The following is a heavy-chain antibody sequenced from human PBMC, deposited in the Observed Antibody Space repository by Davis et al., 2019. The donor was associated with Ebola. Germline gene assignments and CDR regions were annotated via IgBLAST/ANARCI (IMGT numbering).Heavy chain of an antibody. CDR1: GYTFTSYY. CDR2: INPSGGST. D-gene: IGHD6-19*01. Sequence: AASVKVSCKASGYTFTSYYMHWVRQAPGQGLEWMGIINPSGGSTSYAQKLQGRVTMTTDTSTSTAYMELRSLRSDDTAVYYCARSIAVGPFDYWGQGTLVTVSS. V-gene: IGHV1-46*01. J-gene: IGHJ4*02. CDR3: ARSIAVGPFDY.